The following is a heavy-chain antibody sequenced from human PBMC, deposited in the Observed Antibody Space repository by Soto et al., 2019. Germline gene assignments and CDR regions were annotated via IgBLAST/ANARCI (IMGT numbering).Heavy chain of an antibody. CDR2: VSSTGTSP. J-gene: IGHJ3*01. D-gene: IGHD3-22*01. V-gene: IGHV3-23*01. CDR1: GFTFSNYA. Sequence: PGGSLRLSCSASGFTFSNYAMSWVRQSPGKGLEWVSGVSSTGTSPYYAGSVQGRFTISGDNSKNMFYLQMKSLRAEDTAIYYCAKARPSGGYYYVEAFDVWGQGTMVTVSS. CDR3: AKARPSGGYYYVEAFDV.